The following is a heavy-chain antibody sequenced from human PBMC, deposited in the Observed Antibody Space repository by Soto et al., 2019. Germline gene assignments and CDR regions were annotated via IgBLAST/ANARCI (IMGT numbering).Heavy chain of an antibody. Sequence: ASVKVSGKTSGYTFTHFYIHWVRLAPGQGLEWVGVYNPGGGYGTYAQNLQGRVTMTRNTTTSTVYMELSSLKSEDTAVYYCGREYFDSRGTPPGDWGQGTLVTVSS. J-gene: IGHJ4*02. CDR1: GYTFTHFY. D-gene: IGHD3-22*01. V-gene: IGHV1-46*01. CDR3: GREYFDSRGTPPGD. CDR2: YNPGGGYG.